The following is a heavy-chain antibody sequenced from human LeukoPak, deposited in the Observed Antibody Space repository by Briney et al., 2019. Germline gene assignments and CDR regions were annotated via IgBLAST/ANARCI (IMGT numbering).Heavy chain of an antibody. D-gene: IGHD2-15*01. CDR2: IYYSGDT. V-gene: IGHV4-39*01. Sequence: SETLSLTCTVSGGSISSSSYYWDWIRQPPGKGLEWIGTIYYSGDTYYNPSLKSRVTISVDTSKNQYSLKLSSVTAADTAVYYCARRVCSGGSCPFDYWGQGTLVTVSS. CDR3: ARRVCSGGSCPFDY. J-gene: IGHJ4*02. CDR1: GGSISSSSYY.